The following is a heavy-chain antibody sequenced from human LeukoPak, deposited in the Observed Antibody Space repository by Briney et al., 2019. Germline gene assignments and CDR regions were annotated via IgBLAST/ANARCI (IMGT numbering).Heavy chain of an antibody. Sequence: SVMVSCKASGGTFSNFAISWVRQAPGQGLEWMGGIIPIFGTTNYAQKLQGRLTITADKSTSTAYMALSSLRSEDTAVYYCARDCYYDSSGYPYYYYYMDVWGKGTTVTVSS. J-gene: IGHJ6*03. D-gene: IGHD3-22*01. V-gene: IGHV1-69*06. CDR2: IIPIFGTT. CDR3: ARDCYYDSSGYPYYYYYMDV. CDR1: GGTFSNFA.